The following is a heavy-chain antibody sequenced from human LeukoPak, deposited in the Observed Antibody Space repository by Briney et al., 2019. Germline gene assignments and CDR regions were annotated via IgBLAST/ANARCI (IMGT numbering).Heavy chain of an antibody. Sequence: ASVKVSCKAPGYTSTGYYMHWVRQAPGQGLEWMGWINPNSGGTNYAQKFQGRVTMTRDTSISTAYMELSRLRSDDTAVYYCARPPSGELRYLRYWGQGTLVTVSS. CDR3: ARPPSGELRYLRY. J-gene: IGHJ4*02. CDR2: INPNSGGT. CDR1: GYTSTGYY. V-gene: IGHV1-2*02. D-gene: IGHD1-26*01.